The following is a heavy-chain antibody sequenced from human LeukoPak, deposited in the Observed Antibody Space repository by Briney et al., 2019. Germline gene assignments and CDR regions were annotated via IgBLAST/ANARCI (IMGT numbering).Heavy chain of an antibody. D-gene: IGHD5-12*01. J-gene: IGHJ3*02. Sequence: PGGSLRLSCTASGFTFGDYAMSWVRQAPGKGLEWVGFIRSKAYGGTTEYAASVKGRITISRDDSKSIAYLQMNSLKTEDTAVYYCTRGYSGYVLDAFDIWGQGTMVTVSS. CDR3: TRGYSGYVLDAFDI. V-gene: IGHV3-49*04. CDR1: GFTFGDYA. CDR2: IRSKAYGGTT.